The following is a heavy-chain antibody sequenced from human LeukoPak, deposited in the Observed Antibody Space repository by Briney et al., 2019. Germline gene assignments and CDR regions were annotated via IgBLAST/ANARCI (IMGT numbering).Heavy chain of an antibody. CDR3: ARGVLRYFDWLFAQIPYYYVDV. V-gene: IGHV1-69*13. CDR1: GGTFSSYA. CDR2: IIPIFGTA. Sequence: SVKVSRKASGGTFSSYAINWVRQAPGQGLKWMGGIIPIFGTANYAQKFQGRVTITADEYTSTAYMELSSLRSEDTAVYYCARGVLRYFDWLFAQIPYYYVDVWGKGTTVTISS. J-gene: IGHJ6*03. D-gene: IGHD3-9*01.